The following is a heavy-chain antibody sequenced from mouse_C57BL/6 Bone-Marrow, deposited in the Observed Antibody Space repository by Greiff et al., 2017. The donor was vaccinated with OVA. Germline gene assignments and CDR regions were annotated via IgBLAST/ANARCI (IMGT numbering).Heavy chain of an antibody. CDR1: GYAFSSSW. V-gene: IGHV1-82*01. CDR3: ASRGSSFWFAY. J-gene: IGHJ3*01. CDR2: IYPGDGDT. D-gene: IGHD1-1*01. Sequence: QVQLQQSGPELVKPGASVKISCKASGYAFSSSWMNWVKQRPGKGLEWIGRIYPGDGDTNYNGKFKGKATLTADKSSSTAYMQLSSLTSEDSAVYFCASRGSSFWFAYWGQGTLVTVSA.